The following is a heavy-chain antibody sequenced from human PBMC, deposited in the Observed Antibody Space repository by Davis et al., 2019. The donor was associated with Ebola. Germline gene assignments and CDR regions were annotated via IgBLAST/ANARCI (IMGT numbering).Heavy chain of an antibody. V-gene: IGHV3-9*01. CDR2: ISWNSGSI. Sequence: GGSLRLSCAASGFTFDDYAMHWVRQAPGKGLEWVSGISWNSGSIGYADSVKGRFTISRDNAKNSLYLQMNSLRAEDTALYYCAKDMAAIRQYYFDYWGQGTPVTVSS. CDR1: GFTFDDYA. J-gene: IGHJ4*02. CDR3: AKDMAAIRQYYFDY. D-gene: IGHD5-18*01.